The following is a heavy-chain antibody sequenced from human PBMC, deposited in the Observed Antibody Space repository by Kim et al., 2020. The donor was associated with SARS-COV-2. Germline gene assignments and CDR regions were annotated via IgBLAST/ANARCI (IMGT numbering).Heavy chain of an antibody. V-gene: IGHV1-2*02. Sequence: ASVKVSCKASGDTFSGYYMSWVRQAPGQGLEWMGWMTSDIGETKYSQKFQGRVTMTGDKSMSTAYMELRSLRFEDTAVYYCSRAVIGSEKYCELW. CDR2: MTSDIGET. J-gene: IGHJ2*01. D-gene: IGHD3-10*01. CDR1: GDTFSGYY. CDR3: SRAVIGSEKYCEL.